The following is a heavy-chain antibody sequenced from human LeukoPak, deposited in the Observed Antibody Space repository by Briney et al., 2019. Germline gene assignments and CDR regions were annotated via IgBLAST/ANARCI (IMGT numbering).Heavy chain of an antibody. J-gene: IGHJ4*02. D-gene: IGHD5-18*01. CDR1: GFTFSSYE. CDR3: ARGVTAMADY. Sequence: PGGSLRLSCAASGFTFSSYEMNWVRQAPGKGLEWVSYISSSSSYIYYADSVKGRFTISRDNAKNSLYLQMNSLRAEDTAVYYCARGVTAMADYWGQGTLVTVSS. V-gene: IGHV3-21*05. CDR2: ISSSSSYI.